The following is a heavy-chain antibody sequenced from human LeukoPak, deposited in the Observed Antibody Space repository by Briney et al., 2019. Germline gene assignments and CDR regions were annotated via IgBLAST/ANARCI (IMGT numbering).Heavy chain of an antibody. V-gene: IGHV3-21*01. D-gene: IGHD7-27*01. CDR1: GFTFSSYS. J-gene: IGHJ4*02. Sequence: GGSLRLSCAASGFTFSSYSMNWVRQAPGRGLEWVSSISSSSSYIYYADSVKGRFTISRDNAKNSLYLQMNSLRAEDTAVYYCARGFTSGFDYWGQGTLVTVSS. CDR3: ARGFTSGFDY. CDR2: ISSSSSYI.